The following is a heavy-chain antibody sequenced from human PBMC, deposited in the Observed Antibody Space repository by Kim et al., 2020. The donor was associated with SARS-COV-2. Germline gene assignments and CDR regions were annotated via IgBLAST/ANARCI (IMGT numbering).Heavy chain of an antibody. J-gene: IGHJ4*02. CDR2: INHSGST. V-gene: IGHV4-34*01. CDR3: AGRRTYYYDSSGYFASG. D-gene: IGHD3-22*01. CDR1: GGSFSGYY. Sequence: SETLSLTCAVYGGSFSGYYWSWIRQPPGKGLEWIGQINHSGSTNYNPSLKSRVTISVDTSKNQFSLKLSSVTAADTAVYYCAGRRTYYYDSSGYFASGWGQGTLVTVSS.